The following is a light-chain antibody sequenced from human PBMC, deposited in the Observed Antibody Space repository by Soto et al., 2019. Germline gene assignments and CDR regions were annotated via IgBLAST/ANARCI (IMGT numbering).Light chain of an antibody. J-gene: IGLJ1*01. V-gene: IGLV2-14*02. CDR3: SSYTSSSSLV. CDR2: DIS. Sequence: QSVLTQPASVSGSPGQSITISCTGTSSDVGSYNLVSWYQQHPGKAPKLMIYDISNRPSGVSNRFSGSKSGNTASLTISGLQAEDEADYYCSSYTSSSSLVFGTGTKVT. CDR1: SSDVGSYNL.